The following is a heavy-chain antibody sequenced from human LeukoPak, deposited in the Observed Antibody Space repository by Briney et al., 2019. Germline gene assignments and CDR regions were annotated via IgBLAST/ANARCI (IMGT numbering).Heavy chain of an antibody. D-gene: IGHD3-10*01. CDR1: GFTFNTYT. CDR3: AKGTERYREVSSFDS. Sequence: GGSLRLPCAASGFTFNTYTMNWVRQAPGKGLEWVSAISGRGDGTYYADFVKGRFTISRDNSKNTLFLQMNSLRVEDTATYYCAKGTERYREVSSFDSWGRGTLVAVSS. J-gene: IGHJ4*02. V-gene: IGHV3-23*01. CDR2: ISGRGDGT.